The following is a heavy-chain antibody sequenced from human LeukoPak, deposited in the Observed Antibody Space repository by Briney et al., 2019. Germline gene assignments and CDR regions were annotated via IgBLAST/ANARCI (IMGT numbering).Heavy chain of an antibody. CDR3: ARRGIAAPYYFDY. Sequence: GGSLRLSCAASGFTFSSYGMHWVRQAPGKGLKWVAVIWYDGSNKYYADSVKGRFTISRDNSKNTLYLQMNSLRAEDTAVYYCARRGIAAPYYFDYWGQGTLVTVSS. V-gene: IGHV3-33*01. J-gene: IGHJ4*02. CDR1: GFTFSSYG. CDR2: IWYDGSNK. D-gene: IGHD6-6*01.